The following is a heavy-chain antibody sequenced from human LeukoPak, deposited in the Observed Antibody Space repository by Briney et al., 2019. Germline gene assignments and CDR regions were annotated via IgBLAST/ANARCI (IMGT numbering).Heavy chain of an antibody. V-gene: IGHV3-21*01. CDR3: ARDRPEGTGGGFDP. Sequence: GGSLRLSCSASGFTFSSYTMNWVRQAPGKGLEWVSSISSSSSYIYYADSVKGRFTISRDNAKNSLYLQMNSLRAEDTAVYYCARDRPEGTGGGFDPWGQGTLVTVSS. J-gene: IGHJ5*02. CDR2: ISSSSSYI. D-gene: IGHD2-8*02. CDR1: GFTFSSYT.